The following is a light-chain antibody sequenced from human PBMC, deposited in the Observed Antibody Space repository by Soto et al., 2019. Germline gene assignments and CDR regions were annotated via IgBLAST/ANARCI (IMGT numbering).Light chain of an antibody. CDR1: NIGSKS. CDR3: QVWDSSSDHVV. CDR2: YDS. Sequence: SYELTQPPSVSVAPGKTARITCGGNNIGSKSVHWYQQKPGQAPVLVIYYDSDRPSGTPERFSGSNSGNTATLTISRVDAGDEADYYCQVWDSSSDHVVFGGGTKLTVL. J-gene: IGLJ2*01. V-gene: IGLV3-21*04.